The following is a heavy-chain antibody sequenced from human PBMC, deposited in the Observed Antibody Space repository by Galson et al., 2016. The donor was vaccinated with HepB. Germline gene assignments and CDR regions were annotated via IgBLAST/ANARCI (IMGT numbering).Heavy chain of an antibody. D-gene: IGHD5/OR15-5a*01. CDR2: VNGDGSSA. V-gene: IGHV3-74*01. Sequence: SLRLSCAASGFTFSSYWMDWVRQAPGKGLVWVSRVNGDGSSASYADSVKGRFTISRDNAKNTLYLQMNSLRAEDTAVYYCARDVGGECHTDAFDIWGQGTMVTVSS. CDR3: ARDVGGECHTDAFDI. J-gene: IGHJ3*02. CDR1: GFTFSSYW.